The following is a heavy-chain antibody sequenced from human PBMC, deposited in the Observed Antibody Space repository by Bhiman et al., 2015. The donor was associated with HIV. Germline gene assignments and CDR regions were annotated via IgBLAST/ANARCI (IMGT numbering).Heavy chain of an antibody. D-gene: IGHD3-3*02. CDR3: ARDRAPFLEWLSQFDY. Sequence: QVQLVESGGGVVQPGRSLRLSCAASGFSFDTYPMHWVRQAPGKGLEWVAVISYDGSNKYYADSVRGRFTISRDNSMNTLYLQMNSLRPEDTAVYYCARDRAPFLEWLSQFDYWGQGTLVSVSS. CDR1: GFSFDTYP. V-gene: IGHV3-30-3*01. CDR2: ISYDGSNK. J-gene: IGHJ4*02.